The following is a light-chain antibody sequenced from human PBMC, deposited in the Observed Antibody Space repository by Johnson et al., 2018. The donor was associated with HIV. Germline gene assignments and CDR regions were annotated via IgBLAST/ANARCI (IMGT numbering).Light chain of an antibody. CDR2: ENN. J-gene: IGLJ1*01. V-gene: IGLV1-51*02. CDR3: GTWDSSLSAGGYV. CDR1: SSDMGNYA. Sequence: QSVLTQPPSVSAAPGQKVTISCSGSSSDMGNYAVSWYQQLPGTAPKLLIYENNKRPSGIPDRFSGSKSGTSATLGITGLQTGDEADYYCGTWDSSLSAGGYVFRTGTKVTVL.